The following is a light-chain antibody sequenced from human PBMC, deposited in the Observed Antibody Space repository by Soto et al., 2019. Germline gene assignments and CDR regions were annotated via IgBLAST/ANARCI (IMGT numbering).Light chain of an antibody. CDR2: DSS. CDR1: SSNIGNNY. Sequence: QSVLTQPPSVSAAPGQKVTISCSGSSSNIGNNYVSWYQLLPGAAPKLLIYDSSKRPSGIPDRFSGSKSGTSATLDITGLQTGDEADYYCGTWDSRSGGVFGGGTKLTVL. CDR3: GTWDSRSGGV. J-gene: IGLJ2*01. V-gene: IGLV1-51*01.